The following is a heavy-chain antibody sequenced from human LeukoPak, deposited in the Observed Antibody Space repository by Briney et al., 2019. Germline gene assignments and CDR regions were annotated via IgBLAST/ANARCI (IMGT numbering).Heavy chain of an antibody. V-gene: IGHV3-48*03. CDR2: ISISGSTI. D-gene: IGHD6-13*01. Sequence: PGRSLRLSWAASGFPSSSYEVNWVREAPGKGLEWVSYISISGSTIYYADSVKGRFTISRDSAKNSVYLHMNRLRAEAPPFLNCARVAYSSTWGYFDYWVQGSLVTVSS. CDR3: ARVAYSSTWGYFDY. CDR1: GFPSSSYE. J-gene: IGHJ4*02.